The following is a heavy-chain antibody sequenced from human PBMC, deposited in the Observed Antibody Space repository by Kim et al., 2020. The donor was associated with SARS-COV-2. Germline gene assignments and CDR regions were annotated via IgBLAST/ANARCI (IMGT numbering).Heavy chain of an antibody. V-gene: IGHV3-7*05. CDR3: AREPSAESS. CDR1: GFSIGSEW. J-gene: IGHJ4*02. Sequence: GGSLRLSCAASGFSIGSEWMSWVRQAPGKGPEWVANINRDGSVRNYGELVRGRFSISRDDAENSLYLQMNSLRAEDTAVYYCAREPSAESSWGQGTLVIVSS. CDR2: INRDGSVR.